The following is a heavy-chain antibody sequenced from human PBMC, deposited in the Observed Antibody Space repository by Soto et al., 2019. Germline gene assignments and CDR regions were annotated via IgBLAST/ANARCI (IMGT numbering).Heavy chain of an antibody. D-gene: IGHD5-18*01. CDR1: GYTFTGYY. CDR3: AATWIQLTHYPARRDYYGMDV. Sequence: VSSVKVSCKASGYTFTGYYMHWVRQAPGQGLEWMGWINPNSGGTNYAQKFQGRVTMTRDTSISTAYMELSRLRSDDTAVYYCAATWIQLTHYPARRDYYGMDVWGQGTPVTVSS. J-gene: IGHJ6*02. V-gene: IGHV1-2*02. CDR2: INPNSGGT.